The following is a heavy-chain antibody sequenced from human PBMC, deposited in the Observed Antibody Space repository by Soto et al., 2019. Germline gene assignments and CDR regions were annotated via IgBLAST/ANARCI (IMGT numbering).Heavy chain of an antibody. CDR1: GFTFSSYD. CDR2: IGTAGDP. CDR3: ARGVAARPGYWYFDL. V-gene: IGHV3-13*05. J-gene: IGHJ2*01. Sequence: EVQLVESGGGLVQPGGSLRLSCAASGFTFSSYDMHWVRQATGKGLEWVSAIGTAGDPYYPGSVKGRFTISRENAQNSLYLQMNSLRAGDTAVHYCARGVAARPGYWYFDLWGRGTLVTVSS. D-gene: IGHD6-6*01.